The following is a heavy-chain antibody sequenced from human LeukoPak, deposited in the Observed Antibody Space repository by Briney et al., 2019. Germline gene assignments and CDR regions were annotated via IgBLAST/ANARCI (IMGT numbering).Heavy chain of an antibody. CDR2: ISSSGGST. J-gene: IGHJ4*02. CDR1: GFTFSSYG. V-gene: IGHV3-23*01. Sequence: AGGSLRLSCAASGFTFSSYGMHWVRQAPGKGLDWFSAISSSGGSTYYADSVRGRFTISRDNSKNTLYLQMNSLTAEDTAEYYCAKSGYNRFDYWGQGTLVTVSS. CDR3: AKSGYNRFDY. D-gene: IGHD5-24*01.